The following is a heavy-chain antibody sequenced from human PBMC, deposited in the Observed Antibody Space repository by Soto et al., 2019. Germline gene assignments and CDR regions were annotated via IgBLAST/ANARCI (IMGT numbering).Heavy chain of an antibody. Sequence: GVKILSYAAAGFFISTYWMCWVRPAPGKGLEWVANIKQDGSEKYYVDSVKGRFTISRDNAKNSLYLQMNSLRAEDTAVYYCARRILVVSANWFDPWGQGTLVTVSS. CDR1: GFFISTYW. J-gene: IGHJ5*02. D-gene: IGHD3-22*01. CDR2: IKQDGSEK. CDR3: ARRILVVSANWFDP. V-gene: IGHV3-7*01.